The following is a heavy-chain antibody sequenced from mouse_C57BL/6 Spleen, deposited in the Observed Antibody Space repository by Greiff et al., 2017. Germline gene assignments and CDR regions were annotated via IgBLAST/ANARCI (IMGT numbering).Heavy chain of an antibody. V-gene: IGHV5-9-1*02. CDR1: GFTFSSYA. CDR2: ISSGGDYI. Sequence: EVHLVESGAGLVKPGGSLKLSCAASGFTFSSYAMSWVRQTPEKRLEWVAYISSGGDYIYYADTVKGRFTISRDNARNTLYLQMSSLKSGDTAMYYCTRDYYGNYALDYWGQGTTLTVSS. CDR3: TRDYYGNYALDY. D-gene: IGHD2-1*01. J-gene: IGHJ2*01.